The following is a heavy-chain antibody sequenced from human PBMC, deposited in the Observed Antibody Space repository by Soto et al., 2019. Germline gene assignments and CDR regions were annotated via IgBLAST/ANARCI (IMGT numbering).Heavy chain of an antibody. CDR3: TRVSPDCSGGSCYHPN. CDR2: IRSNIYGGTT. J-gene: IGHJ4*02. V-gene: IGHV3-49*03. D-gene: IGHD2-15*01. CDR1: GFSFGDYA. Sequence: QPGGSLRLSCTASGFSFGDYAMSWFRQAPGKGLEWVSFIRSNIYGGTTEYAASVKGRFTISRDDSKTIAYLQMNSLKTEDTGVYYCTRVSPDCSGGSCYHPNWGQGTLVTVSS.